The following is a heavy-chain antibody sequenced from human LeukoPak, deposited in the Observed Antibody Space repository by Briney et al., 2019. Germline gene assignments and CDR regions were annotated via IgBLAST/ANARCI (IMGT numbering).Heavy chain of an antibody. CDR1: GFTFSSYS. D-gene: IGHD3-9*01. CDR3: AKNLDYDILTGYV. J-gene: IGHJ4*02. Sequence: GGSLRLSCAASGFTFSSYSMNWVRQAPGKGLEWVAVISYDGSNKYYADSVKGRFTISRDNSKNTLYLQMNSLRAEDTAVYYCAKNLDYDILTGYVWGQGTLVTVSS. V-gene: IGHV3-30*18. CDR2: ISYDGSNK.